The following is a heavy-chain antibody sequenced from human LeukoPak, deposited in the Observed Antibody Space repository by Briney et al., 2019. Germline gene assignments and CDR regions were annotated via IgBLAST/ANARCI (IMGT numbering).Heavy chain of an antibody. V-gene: IGHV3-53*01. D-gene: IGHD4-17*01. CDR3: ARGAIGDSPARFDF. CDR1: GFSVRTNY. J-gene: IGHJ5*01. Sequence: GGSLRLSCAASGFSVRTNYMSWVRQTPGKALEWFSTVYSGGRTYYADSVRGRFTISMDNSRNTLFLDMRALRVDDTAIYYCARGAIGDSPARFDFWGQGTLVTVSS. CDR2: VYSGGRT.